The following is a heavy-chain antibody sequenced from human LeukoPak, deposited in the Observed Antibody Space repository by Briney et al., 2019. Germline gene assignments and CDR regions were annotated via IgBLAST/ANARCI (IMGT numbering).Heavy chain of an antibody. D-gene: IGHD3-22*01. J-gene: IGHJ4*02. V-gene: IGHV3-23*01. CDR1: GFTFSNHA. CDR3: ARHYDKSALRYFDY. CDR2: I. Sequence: PGGSLRLSCAASGFTFSNHAMSWVRQAPGKGLEWVSGIKGRFIISRDNSKNTLYLQVNSLRAEDTAEYYCARHYDKSALRYFDYWGGGPLAIVSS.